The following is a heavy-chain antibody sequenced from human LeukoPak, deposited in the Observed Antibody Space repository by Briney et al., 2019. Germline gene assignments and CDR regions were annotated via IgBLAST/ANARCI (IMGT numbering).Heavy chain of an antibody. CDR2: IKQDGSEK. CDR1: GSTFSRYW. D-gene: IGHD3-16*01. CDR3: ARGGSRLLTSYIFDY. J-gene: IGHJ4*02. Sequence: GGSLRLSWAASGSTFSRYWMSWVRQAPGKGLEWVANIKQDGSEKYYADSVKGRFTIFRDNAKNSLYVQVNSLRAEDTAVYYCARGGSRLLTSYIFDYWGQGTLVTVSS. V-gene: IGHV3-7*01.